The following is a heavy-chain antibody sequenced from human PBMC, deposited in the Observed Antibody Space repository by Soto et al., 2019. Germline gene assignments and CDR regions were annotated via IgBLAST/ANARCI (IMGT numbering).Heavy chain of an antibody. CDR3: SRGGKYDFGGGGGY. CDR2: IIHIFGTA. CDR1: GGTFSSYA. D-gene: IGHD3-3*01. Sequence: QVQLVQSGAEVKKPGSSVKVSCKASGGTFSSYAISWVRQAPGQGLEWMGGIIHIFGTANYAQKFQGSVSIPADESTSPADLALSSLRSEGTAVCYGSRGGKYDFGGGGGYWGQGTLVTVSS. V-gene: IGHV1-69*01. J-gene: IGHJ4*02.